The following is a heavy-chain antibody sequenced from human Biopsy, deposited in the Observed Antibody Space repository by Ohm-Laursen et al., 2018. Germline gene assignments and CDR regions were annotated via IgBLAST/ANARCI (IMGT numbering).Heavy chain of an antibody. CDR3: ARDPHGEGRDYGSYFDY. J-gene: IGHJ4*02. Sequence: VASVKVSCKASGYPFITYGISWVRQAPGQGLEWMGWISAYNGHTKFARKFQDRVTMTTDTSTTTAYMDLRSLRSDDTAVYYCARDPHGEGRDYGSYFDYWGQGTLATVSS. CDR1: GYPFITYG. CDR2: ISAYNGHT. V-gene: IGHV1-18*01. D-gene: IGHD4-17*01.